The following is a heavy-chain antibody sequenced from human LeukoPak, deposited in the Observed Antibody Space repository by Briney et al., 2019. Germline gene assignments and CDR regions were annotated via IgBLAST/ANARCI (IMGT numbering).Heavy chain of an antibody. CDR1: VFTFSGYA. J-gene: IGHJ5*02. D-gene: IGHD6-19*01. CDR2: VSGIGRRT. Sequence: GCSLRLSCAASVFTFSGYAMPWVRQAPRQGVDGVACVSGIGRRTYYADSVKGRFTIFRDNSDNTPYLPMTALRAQHTAVYYCAKDRHSSGRAYDFDPWGQGTLVTVSS. CDR3: AKDRHSSGRAYDFDP. V-gene: IGHV3-23*01.